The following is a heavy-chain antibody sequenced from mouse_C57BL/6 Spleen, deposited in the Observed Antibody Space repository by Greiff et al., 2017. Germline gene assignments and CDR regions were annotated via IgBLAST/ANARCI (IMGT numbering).Heavy chain of an antibody. CDR2: IDPENGDT. Sequence: EVQLQQSGAELVRPGASVKLSCTASGFNIKDDYMHWVKQRPEQGLEWIGWIDPENGDTEYASKFQGKATITADTSSNTAYLQLSSLTSEDTAVYYCTPHGSSLGHFDYWGQGTTLTVSS. CDR1: GFNIKDDY. D-gene: IGHD1-1*01. V-gene: IGHV14-4*01. CDR3: TPHGSSLGHFDY. J-gene: IGHJ2*01.